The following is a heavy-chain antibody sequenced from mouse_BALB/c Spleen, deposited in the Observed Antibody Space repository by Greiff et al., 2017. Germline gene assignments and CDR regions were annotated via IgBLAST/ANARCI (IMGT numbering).Heavy chain of an antibody. D-gene: IGHD2-14*01. Sequence: EVKLVESGGGLVQPGGSLRLSCATSGFTFTDYYMSWVRQPPGKALEWLGFIRNKANGYTTEYSASVKGRFTISRDNSQSILYLQMNTLRAEDSATYYCARDKNSYYRYRWYFDVWGAGTTVTVSA. CDR2: IRNKANGYTT. CDR3: ARDKNSYYRYRWYFDV. CDR1: GFTFTDYY. J-gene: IGHJ1*01. V-gene: IGHV7-3*02.